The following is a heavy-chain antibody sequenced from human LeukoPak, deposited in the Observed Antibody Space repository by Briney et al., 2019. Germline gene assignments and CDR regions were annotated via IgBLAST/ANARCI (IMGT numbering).Heavy chain of an antibody. CDR1: DVSISNYY. CDR3: ARHQPTVGMDV. CDR2: IYYSGST. V-gene: IGHV4-59*08. J-gene: IGHJ6*02. Sequence: PSETLSLTCTVSDVSISNYYWNWIRQPPGKGLEWIGYIYYSGSTNYNPSLKSRVTISVDTSKNQFSLKLSSVTAADTAVYYCARHQPTVGMDVWGQGTTVTVS. D-gene: IGHD4-17*01.